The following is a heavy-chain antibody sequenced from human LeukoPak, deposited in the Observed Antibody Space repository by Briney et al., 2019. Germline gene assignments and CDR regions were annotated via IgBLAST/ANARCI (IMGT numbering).Heavy chain of an antibody. CDR3: ARFSSGSFDY. Sequence: GGSLRLSCAASGFTVSSNYMSWVRQAPGKGLAWVSVIYTGGSTYYADSVKGRFTISRDNSKNTLYLQMSSLRAEDTAVYYCARFSSGSFDYWGQGTLVTVSS. V-gene: IGHV3-53*01. CDR1: GFTVSSNY. CDR2: IYTGGST. J-gene: IGHJ4*02. D-gene: IGHD1-26*01.